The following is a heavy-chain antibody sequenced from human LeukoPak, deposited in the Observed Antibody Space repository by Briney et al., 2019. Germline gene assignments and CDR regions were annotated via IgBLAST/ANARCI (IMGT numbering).Heavy chain of an antibody. J-gene: IGHJ5*02. CDR2: IPYDGSNK. D-gene: IGHD3-22*01. CDR1: GFTFSSYA. Sequence: GRSLRLSCAASGFTFSSYAMHWVRQAPGKGLEWVAVIPYDGSNKYYADSVKGRFTISRDNSKNTLYLQMNSLRAEDTAVYYCARDAYYYDSSGYYGGWFDPWGQGTLVTVSS. V-gene: IGHV3-30-3*01. CDR3: ARDAYYYDSSGYYGGWFDP.